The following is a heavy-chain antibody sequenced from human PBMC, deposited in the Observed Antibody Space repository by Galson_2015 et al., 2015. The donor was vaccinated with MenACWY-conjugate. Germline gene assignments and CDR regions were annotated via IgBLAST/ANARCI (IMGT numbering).Heavy chain of an antibody. D-gene: IGHD4-17*01. Sequence: SLRLSCAASGFSLSRYSMNWVRQAPGKGLEWISYITSSSSTIYYADSVKGRFTISRDNAKNSLYLQMNSLRAEDTAVYYCARGGYGESVTPVDYWGRGTLVTVSS. CDR3: ARGGYGESVTPVDY. V-gene: IGHV3-48*04. CDR1: GFSLSRYS. CDR2: ITSSSSTI. J-gene: IGHJ4*02.